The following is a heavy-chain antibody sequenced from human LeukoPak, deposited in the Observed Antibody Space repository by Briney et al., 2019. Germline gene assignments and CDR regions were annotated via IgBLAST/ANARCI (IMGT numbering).Heavy chain of an antibody. J-gene: IGHJ4*02. V-gene: IGHV3-30-3*01. Sequence: GGSLRLSCAASGFTFSRHAMHWVRKAPAQGLEWVAVISYDGSNKYYADSVKGRFTISRDNSKNTLYLQMNSLRAEDTAVYYCVRDTGYFDYWGQGTLVTVSS. CDR1: GFTFSRHA. D-gene: IGHD4-17*01. CDR2: ISYDGSNK. CDR3: VRDTGYFDY.